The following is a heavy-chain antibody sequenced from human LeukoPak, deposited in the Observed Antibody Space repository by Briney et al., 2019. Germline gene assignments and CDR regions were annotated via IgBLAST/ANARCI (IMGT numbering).Heavy chain of an antibody. J-gene: IGHJ5*02. Sequence: SVKVSCKASGGTFSSYAISWVRQAPGQGLEWMGGIIPIFGTANYAQKFQGRVTITADKSTSTAYMELSSLRSEDTAVYYCARDRFRHYSSSWYSNWFDPWGQGTLVTVSS. V-gene: IGHV1-69*06. CDR1: GGTFSSYA. CDR3: ARDRFRHYSSSWYSNWFDP. CDR2: IIPIFGTA. D-gene: IGHD6-13*01.